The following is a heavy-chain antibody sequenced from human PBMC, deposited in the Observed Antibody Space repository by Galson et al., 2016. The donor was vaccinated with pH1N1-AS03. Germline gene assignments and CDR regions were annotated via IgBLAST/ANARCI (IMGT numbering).Heavy chain of an antibody. CDR1: GYIFSDYC. J-gene: IGHJ6*02. V-gene: IGHV1-2*02. Sequence: SVKVSCKASGYIFSDYCMHWVRQAPGQGLEWMAWININDGVTNYAQKFHGRVTMSRDTSISTAYMELSRLGSDDTAVYYCARGLKSMLRGVIDNYYGMDVWGRGTTVTVSS. D-gene: IGHD3-10*01. CDR3: ARGLKSMLRGVIDNYYGMDV. CDR2: ININDGVT.